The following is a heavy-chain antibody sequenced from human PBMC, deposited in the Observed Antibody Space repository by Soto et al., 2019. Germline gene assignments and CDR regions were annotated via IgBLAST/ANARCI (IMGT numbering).Heavy chain of an antibody. D-gene: IGHD3-10*01. CDR1: GFTFSSYD. J-gene: IGHJ6*02. CDR2: IGTAGDT. V-gene: IGHV3-13*01. CDR3: ARSMVRGVINYYYGMDV. Sequence: GGSLRLSCAASGFTFSSYDMHWVRQATGKGLEWVSAIGTAGDTYYPGSVKGRFTISRENAKNSLYLQMNSLRAEDTAVYYCARSMVRGVINYYYGMDVWGQGTTVTVSS.